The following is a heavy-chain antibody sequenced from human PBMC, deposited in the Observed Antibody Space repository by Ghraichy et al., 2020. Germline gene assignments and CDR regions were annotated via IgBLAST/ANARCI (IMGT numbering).Heavy chain of an antibody. J-gene: IGHJ4*02. CDR1: GFTFSSYA. CDR2: ISGSGGST. CDR3: AKDRAWCSGGSCDYYFDY. V-gene: IGHV3-23*01. D-gene: IGHD2-15*01. Sequence: GGSLRLSCAASGFTFSSYAMSWVRQAPGKGLEWVSAISGSGGSTYYADSVKGRFTISRDNSKNTLYLQMNSLRAEDTAVYYCAKDRAWCSGGSCDYYFDYWGQGTLVTVSS.